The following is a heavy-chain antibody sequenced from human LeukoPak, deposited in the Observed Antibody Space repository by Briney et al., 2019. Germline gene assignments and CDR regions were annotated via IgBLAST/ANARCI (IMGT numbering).Heavy chain of an antibody. V-gene: IGHV1-18*01. CDR3: ARRNYYFDF. D-gene: IGHD1-7*01. CDR2: ISPHIGKT. Sequence: GASVKVSCKTSGYTFTNYGIGWVRQAPGQRLEWVGWISPHIGKTYYAQKFQGRVTVSADTSTDTAYMEMRSLRFDDTAFYYCARRNYYFDFWGQGPWSPSPQ. J-gene: IGHJ4*02. CDR1: GYTFTNYG.